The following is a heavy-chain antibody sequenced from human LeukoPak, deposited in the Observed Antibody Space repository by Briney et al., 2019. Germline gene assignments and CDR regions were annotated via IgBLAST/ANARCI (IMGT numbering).Heavy chain of an antibody. D-gene: IGHD6-13*01. Sequence: GESLMISCKGSGYPFTSYWIAWLRQMPGKGLEWMGIIYPGNSDTRYSPSFRGQVTMSVDKSISTAYVQWSGLRASDTAMYYCAKGSGYSIDYWGLGTLVTVSS. J-gene: IGHJ4*02. CDR3: AKGSGYSIDY. CDR2: IYPGNSDT. CDR1: GYPFTSYW. V-gene: IGHV5-51*01.